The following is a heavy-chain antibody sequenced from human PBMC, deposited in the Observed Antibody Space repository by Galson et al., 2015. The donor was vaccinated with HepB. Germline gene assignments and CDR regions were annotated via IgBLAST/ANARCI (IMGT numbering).Heavy chain of an antibody. CDR3: ARVRARRSVVTADAFDI. CDR1: GFTFSSYS. V-gene: IGHV3-48*04. CDR2: ISSSSSTI. D-gene: IGHD2-21*02. J-gene: IGHJ3*02. Sequence: SLRLSCAASGFTFSSYSMNWVRQAPGKGLEWVSYISSSSSTIYYADSVKGRFTISRDNAKNSLYLQMNSLRAEDTAVYYCARVRARRSVVTADAFDIWGQGTMVTVSS.